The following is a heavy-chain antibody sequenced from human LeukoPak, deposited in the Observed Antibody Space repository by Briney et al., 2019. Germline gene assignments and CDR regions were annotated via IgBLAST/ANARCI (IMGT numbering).Heavy chain of an antibody. CDR2: IYYSGST. V-gene: IGHV4-31*03. D-gene: IGHD1-14*01. CDR3: ARDLGREEPDAFDI. CDR1: GGSISSGGYY. J-gene: IGHJ3*02. Sequence: SETLSLTCTVSGGSISSGGYYWSWIRQHPGKGLEWIGYIYYSGSTYYNPSLKSRVTISVDTSKNQFSLKLSSVTAAHTAVYYCARDLGREEPDAFDIWGQGTMVTVSS.